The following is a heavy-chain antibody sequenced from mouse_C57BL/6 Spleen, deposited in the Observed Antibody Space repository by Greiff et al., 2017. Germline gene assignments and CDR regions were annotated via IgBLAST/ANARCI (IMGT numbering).Heavy chain of an antibody. V-gene: IGHV1-80*01. J-gene: IGHJ4*01. D-gene: IGHD2-4*01. CDR1: GFAFSSYW. CDR3: ARSSYDYDDDYAMDY. CDR2: IYPGDGDT. Sequence: QVQLQQSGAELVKPGASVKISCKASGFAFSSYWMNWVKQRPGKGLEWIGQIYPGDGDTNYNGKFKGKATLTADKSSSTAYMQLSSLTSEDSAVYFCARSSYDYDDDYAMDYWGQGTSVTVYS.